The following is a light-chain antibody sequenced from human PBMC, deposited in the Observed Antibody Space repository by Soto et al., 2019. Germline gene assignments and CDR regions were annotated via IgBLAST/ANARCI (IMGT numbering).Light chain of an antibody. CDR3: QQYNSYPGT. V-gene: IGKV1-5*03. CDR2: KAS. CDR1: QSISSW. J-gene: IGKJ1*01. Sequence: DIQMTQSPSTLSASVGDRVTITCRASQSISSWLAWYQQKPGKAPKLLIYKASSLESGVPSRFSGCVSGTEFTLTISSLQPDDFATYYCQQYNSYPGTFGQGTKGEIK.